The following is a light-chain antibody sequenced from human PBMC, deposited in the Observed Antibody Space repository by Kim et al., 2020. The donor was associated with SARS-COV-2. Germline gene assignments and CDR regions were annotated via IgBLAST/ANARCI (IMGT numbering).Light chain of an antibody. CDR3: CSDADSSTSYV. V-gene: IGLV2-11*01. J-gene: IGLJ1*01. CDR1: SSDVGANNH. Sequence: QSALTQPRSVSASPGQSVSISCTGTSSDVGANNHVSWYQQHPGKAHKLMIYDVSERPSGVPDRFAGSKSGNTASLTISGLQAEDEADYYCCSDADSSTSYVFGTGTKVTVL. CDR2: DVS.